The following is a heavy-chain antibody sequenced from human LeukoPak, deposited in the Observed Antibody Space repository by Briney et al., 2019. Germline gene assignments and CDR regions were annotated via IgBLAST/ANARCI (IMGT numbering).Heavy chain of an antibody. CDR3: AKGAYDYIEIGYFDS. J-gene: IGHJ4*02. D-gene: IGHD5-12*01. Sequence: QPGGSLRLSCAASGFTSTNYAMNWVRQAPGKGLEWVSVLIGSSGSTDYADSVKGRITISRDNSKNTVFLQMNSLRAEDTAIYYCAKGAYDYIEIGYFDSWGQGTLVTVSS. CDR2: LIGSSGST. CDR1: GFTSTNYA. V-gene: IGHV3-23*01.